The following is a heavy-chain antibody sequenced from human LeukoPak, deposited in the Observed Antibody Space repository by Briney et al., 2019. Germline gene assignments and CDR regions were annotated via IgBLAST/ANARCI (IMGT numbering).Heavy chain of an antibody. CDR3: ARFVVGGWYEGDYYYYYYMDV. J-gene: IGHJ6*03. CDR1: GYTFTSYV. V-gene: IGHV1-18*01. D-gene: IGHD6-19*01. Sequence: ASVKVSCKASGYTFTSYVISWVRQAPGQGLEWMGWISAYNGNTNYAQKLQGRVTMTTDTSTSTAYMELRSLGSDDTAVYYCARFVVGGWYEGDYYYYYYMDVWGKGTTVTVSS. CDR2: ISAYNGNT.